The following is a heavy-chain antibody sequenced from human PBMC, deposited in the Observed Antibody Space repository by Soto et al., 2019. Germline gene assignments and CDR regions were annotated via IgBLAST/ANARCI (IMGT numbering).Heavy chain of an antibody. CDR2: VYYTGST. D-gene: IGHD3-10*01. Sequence: QLQLQESGPGLLKPSETLSLSCSVSGGFISNNNYYWGWIRQSPGRGLEWIAGVYYTGSTYYNPSLGSRVTMSVDTSKNQFSLMLTSVSAADTAVYYCASHLYGLGRKGLSDYWGQGTLVTVSS. V-gene: IGHV4-39*01. J-gene: IGHJ4*02. CDR3: ASHLYGLGRKGLSDY. CDR1: GGFISNNNYY.